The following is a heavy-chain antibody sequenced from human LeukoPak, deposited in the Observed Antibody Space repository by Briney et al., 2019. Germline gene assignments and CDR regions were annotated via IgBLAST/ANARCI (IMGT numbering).Heavy chain of an antibody. Sequence: TSETLSLTCTVSGASISSGNDYWSWIRQPAGKGLEWIGRVYTGGSTNYNPSLKSRVTLSVDTSKNQFSLKLSSVTAADTAIYYCVRGSGGTWKGNWFDPWGQGTQVIVSS. CDR3: VRGSGGTWKGNWFDP. CDR1: GASISSGNDY. CDR2: VYTGGST. V-gene: IGHV4-61*02. D-gene: IGHD2-15*01. J-gene: IGHJ5*02.